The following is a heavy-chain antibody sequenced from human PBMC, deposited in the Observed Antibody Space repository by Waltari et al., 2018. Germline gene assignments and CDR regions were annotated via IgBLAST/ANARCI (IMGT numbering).Heavy chain of an antibody. J-gene: IGHJ4*02. CDR1: GFIFNNNA. CDR3: TKGFGELLPFDH. D-gene: IGHD3-10*01. Sequence: EVQLVESGGGLVQPGGSLRLSCATSGFIFNNNAISWVRQAPGKGLEWVSASSDGGVATYDADSVNGRFTISRDDSKNTVYLQMNSLRADDTALYYCTKGFGELLPFDHWGQGTLVTVSS. V-gene: IGHV3-23*04. CDR2: SSDGGVAT.